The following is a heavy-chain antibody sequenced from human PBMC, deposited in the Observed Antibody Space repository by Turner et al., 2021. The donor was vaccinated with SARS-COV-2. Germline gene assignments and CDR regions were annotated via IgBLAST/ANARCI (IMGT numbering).Heavy chain of an antibody. J-gene: IGHJ4*02. CDR1: GFSLNILS. Sequence: QVQLVQSGAEETKPGSSVKVSCQVSGFSLNILSMHWVRQAPGKGLEWMGGFNSVDGETIYAQKFQGRVTMTEDTSTDTAYMELSSLRPEDTAVYYCATDHDYSDYYYFENWGQGTLVTVSS. CDR3: ATDHDYSDYYYFEN. CDR2: FNSVDGET. V-gene: IGHV1-24*01. D-gene: IGHD4-17*01.